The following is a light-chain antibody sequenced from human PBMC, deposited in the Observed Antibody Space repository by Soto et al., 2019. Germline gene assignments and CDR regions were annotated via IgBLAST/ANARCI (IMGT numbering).Light chain of an antibody. CDR3: QQYNNWPAWT. CDR2: KAS. V-gene: IGKV1-5*03. CDR1: QSISSY. J-gene: IGKJ1*01. Sequence: DIQMTQSPSSLSASVGDRVTITCRASQSISSYLNWYQQKPGKAPKLLIYKASTLKSGVPSRFSGSGSGTEFTLTISSLQSEDFAVYYCQQYNNWPAWTFGQGTKVDIK.